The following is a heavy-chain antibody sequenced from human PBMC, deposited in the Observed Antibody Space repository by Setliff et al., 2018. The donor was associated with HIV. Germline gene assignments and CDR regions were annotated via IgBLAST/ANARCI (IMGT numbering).Heavy chain of an antibody. D-gene: IGHD3-10*01. V-gene: IGHV1-8*03. CDR2: MNPNSGNT. CDR3: ARRYGRYYYYYMDV. CDR1: GYTFTSYD. J-gene: IGHJ6*03. Sequence: ASVKVSCKASGYTFTSYDINWVRQATGQGLEWMGWMNPNSGNTCYAQKFQGRVTITRNTSISTAYMELSSLRSEDTAVYYCARRYGRYYYYYMDVWGKGTTVTVSS.